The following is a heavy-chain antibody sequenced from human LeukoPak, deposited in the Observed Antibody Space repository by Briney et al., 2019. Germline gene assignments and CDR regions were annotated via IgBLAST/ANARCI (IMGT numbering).Heavy chain of an antibody. Sequence: ASVKVSCKASGYTFTSYGISWVRQAPGQGLEWMGWISAYNGNTNYAQKLQGRVTMTTDTSTGTAYMELRSLRSDDTAVYYCARTSYYYDSSGYYHAFDIWGQGTMVTVSS. J-gene: IGHJ3*02. CDR1: GYTFTSYG. V-gene: IGHV1-18*01. CDR2: ISAYNGNT. CDR3: ARTSYYYDSSGYYHAFDI. D-gene: IGHD3-22*01.